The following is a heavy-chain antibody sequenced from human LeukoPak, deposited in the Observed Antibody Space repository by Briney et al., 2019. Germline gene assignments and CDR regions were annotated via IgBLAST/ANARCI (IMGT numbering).Heavy chain of an antibody. D-gene: IGHD3-3*01. CDR3: ARVSLAYYDFWSGYYSYAFDI. Sequence: GGSLRLSCAASGFTFSSYEMNWVRQAPGRGLEWVSYISSSGSTIYYADSVKGRFTISRDNAKNSLYLQMNSLRAEDTAVYYCARVSLAYYDFWSGYYSYAFDIWGQGTMVTVSS. V-gene: IGHV3-48*03. CDR1: GFTFSSYE. J-gene: IGHJ3*02. CDR2: ISSSGSTI.